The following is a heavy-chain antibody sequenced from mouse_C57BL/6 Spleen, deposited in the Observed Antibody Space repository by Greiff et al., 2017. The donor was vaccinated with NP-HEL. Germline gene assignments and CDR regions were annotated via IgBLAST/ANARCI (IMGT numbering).Heavy chain of an antibody. J-gene: IGHJ3*01. D-gene: IGHD4-1*01. CDR1: GYTFTSYW. CDR3: ARGNWEVLAY. V-gene: IGHV1-52*01. CDR2: IDPSDSET. Sequence: QVQLQQPGAELVRPGSSVKLSCKASGYTFTSYWMHWVKQRPIQGLEWIGNIDPSDSETHYSQKFKDKATMTVDKSSSTAYMQLSSLTSEDSAVYYCARGNWEVLAYWGQGTLVTVSA.